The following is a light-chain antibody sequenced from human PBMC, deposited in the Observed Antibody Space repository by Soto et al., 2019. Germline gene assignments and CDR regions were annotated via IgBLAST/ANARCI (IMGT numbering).Light chain of an antibody. CDR1: ETISSNF. J-gene: IGKJ3*01. Sequence: EVVLTKSPGTLSLSPGESATLSCRASETISSNFLAWYQQKPGQAPRLLIFGTSTRATGIPDKFIGSGSGTDFTLTIRRLEPEDFAVYYCQQYGRSPFNFGPGTKVDIQ. CDR2: GTS. CDR3: QQYGRSPFN. V-gene: IGKV3-20*01.